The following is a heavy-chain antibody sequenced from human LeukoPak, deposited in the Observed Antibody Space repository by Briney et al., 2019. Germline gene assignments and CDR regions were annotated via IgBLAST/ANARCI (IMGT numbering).Heavy chain of an antibody. D-gene: IGHD3-9*01. CDR3: ARLDYDILTGYYSPLDY. CDR1: GFTFSSYT. Sequence: GGSLRLSCAASGFTFSSYTMSWVRQAPGKGLEWVSYISSSGGTIYYADSVKGRFTISRDDAKNSLYLQMNSLRAEDTAVYYCARLDYDILTGYYSPLDYWGQGTLVTVSS. J-gene: IGHJ4*02. CDR2: ISSSGGTI. V-gene: IGHV3-48*01.